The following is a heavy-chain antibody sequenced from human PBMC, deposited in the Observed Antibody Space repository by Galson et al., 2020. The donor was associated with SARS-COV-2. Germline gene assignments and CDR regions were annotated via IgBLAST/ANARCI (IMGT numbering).Heavy chain of an antibody. CDR3: ARPDFWSGYYTLDY. J-gene: IGHJ4*02. Sequence: GESLKISCKASGYTFTGYYMHWVRQAPGQGLEWMGWINPNSCGTNYAQKFQGRVTMTRDTSISTAYMELSRLRSDDTAVYYCARPDFWSGYYTLDYWGQGTLVTVSS. D-gene: IGHD3-3*01. CDR1: GYTFTGYY. CDR2: INPNSCGT. V-gene: IGHV1-2*02.